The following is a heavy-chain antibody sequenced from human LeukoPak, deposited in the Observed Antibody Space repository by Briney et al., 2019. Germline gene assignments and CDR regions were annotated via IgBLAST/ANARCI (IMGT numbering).Heavy chain of an antibody. CDR3: AKEDSGSYDALDY. CDR1: GFPLKNYG. CDR2: ISYDGSNK. V-gene: IGHV3-30*18. Sequence: GSLGLSCAASGFPLKNYGMHRVRPAPGKGLEWVAVISYDGSNKYYADSVKGRFTISRDNSKNTLYLQMNSLRAEDTAVYYCAKEDSGSYDALDYWGQGTLVTVSS. J-gene: IGHJ4*02. D-gene: IGHD1-26*01.